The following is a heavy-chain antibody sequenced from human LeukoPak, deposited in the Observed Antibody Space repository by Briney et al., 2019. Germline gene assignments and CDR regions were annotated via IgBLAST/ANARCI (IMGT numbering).Heavy chain of an antibody. V-gene: IGHV4-34*01. CDR1: GGSFSGYY. CDR3: ARVPIVGATPGGFDY. CDR2: INHSGGT. D-gene: IGHD1-26*01. Sequence: SETLSLTCAVYGGSFSGYYWSWIRQPPGKGLEWIGEINHSGGTNYNPSLKSRVTISVDTSKNQFSLKLSSVTAADTAVYYCARVPIVGATPGGFDYWGQGTLVTVSS. J-gene: IGHJ4*02.